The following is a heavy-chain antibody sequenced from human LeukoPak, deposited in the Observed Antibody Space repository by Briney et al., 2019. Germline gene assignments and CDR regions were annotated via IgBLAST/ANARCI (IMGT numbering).Heavy chain of an antibody. D-gene: IGHD3-10*01. CDR1: GYTFTGYY. CDR3: ARVRRSGSYFGINWFDP. V-gene: IGHV1-2*02. Sequence: ASVKVSCKASGYTFTGYYMHWVRQAPGQGLEWMGWINPNSGGTNYAQKFQGRVTVTRDTSISTAYMELSRLRSDDTAVYYCARVRRSGSYFGINWFDPWGQGTLVTVSS. CDR2: INPNSGGT. J-gene: IGHJ5*02.